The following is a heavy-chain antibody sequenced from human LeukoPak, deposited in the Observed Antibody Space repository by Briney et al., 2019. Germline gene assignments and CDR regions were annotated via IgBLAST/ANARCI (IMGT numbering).Heavy chain of an antibody. CDR1: GYSFTSYW. CDR3: ARVATAMVTADAFDI. D-gene: IGHD5-18*01. V-gene: IGHV5-51*01. J-gene: IGHJ3*02. CDR2: IYPGDSDT. Sequence: HGESLKISCKGSGYSFTSYWIGWVRQMPGKGLEWMGIIYPGDSDTRYSPSFQGQVTISADKSISTAYLQWSSLKASDTAMYYCARVATAMVTADAFDIWGQGTMVTVSS.